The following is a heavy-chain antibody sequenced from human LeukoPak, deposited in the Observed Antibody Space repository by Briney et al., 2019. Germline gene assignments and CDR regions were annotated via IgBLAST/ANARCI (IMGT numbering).Heavy chain of an antibody. J-gene: IGHJ5*02. D-gene: IGHD3-10*01. Sequence: PGGPLRLSCAASGFTFSNAWMSWVRQAPGKGLEWVGRIKSKTDGGTTDYAAPVKGRFTISRDDSKNTLYLQMNSLKTEDTAVYYCTTDPTPGRWLFANWFDPWGQGTLVTVSS. CDR1: GFTFSNAW. V-gene: IGHV3-15*01. CDR2: IKSKTDGGTT. CDR3: TTDPTPGRWLFANWFDP.